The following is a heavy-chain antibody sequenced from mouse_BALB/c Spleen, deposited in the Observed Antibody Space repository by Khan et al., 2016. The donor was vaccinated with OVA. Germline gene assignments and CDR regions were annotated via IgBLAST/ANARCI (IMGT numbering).Heavy chain of an antibody. Sequence: VELVESGAELVRPGASVKLSCKTSGYIFTNYWIHWVKQRSGQGLEWIARIYPGPDNTYYSEKVRDKATLPADKSSSTAYMQLSSLKSEDSAIYFCAREEALYYFDYWGQGTTLTVSS. CDR2: IYPGPDNT. V-gene: IGHV1-76*01. D-gene: IGHD3-2*02. CDR1: GYIFTNYW. J-gene: IGHJ2*01. CDR3: AREEALYYFDY.